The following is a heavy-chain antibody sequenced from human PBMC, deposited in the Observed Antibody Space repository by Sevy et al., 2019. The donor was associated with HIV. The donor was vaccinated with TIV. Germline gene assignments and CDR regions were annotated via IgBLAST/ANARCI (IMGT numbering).Heavy chain of an antibody. CDR1: AFTFSNYG. V-gene: IGHV3-23*01. Sequence: GGSLRLSCAASAFTFSNYGMNWVRQAPGVGLEWVATIGGDGDITHYADSVKGRFTISRDNFKNTLHLQLNNLRGDDTAIYFCAKVLSFSPRSIPAAVLDYWGRGTLVTVSS. CDR2: IGGDGDIT. D-gene: IGHD2-2*01. J-gene: IGHJ4*02. CDR3: AKVLSFSPRSIPAAVLDY.